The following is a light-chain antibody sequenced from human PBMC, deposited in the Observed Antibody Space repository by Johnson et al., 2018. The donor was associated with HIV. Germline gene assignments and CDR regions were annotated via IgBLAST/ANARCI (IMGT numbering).Light chain of an antibody. CDR1: SSNIGRNY. CDR2: DNN. CDR3: GTWDSSLSAYV. V-gene: IGLV1-51*01. J-gene: IGLJ1*01. Sequence: QAVLTQPPSVSAAPGQKVTISCSGSSSNIGRNYVSWYQQLLGTAPKLLIFDNNKRPSGIPDRFSASKSGTSATMGITGLQTGDEADYYCGTWDSSLSAYVFGAGTKVTVL.